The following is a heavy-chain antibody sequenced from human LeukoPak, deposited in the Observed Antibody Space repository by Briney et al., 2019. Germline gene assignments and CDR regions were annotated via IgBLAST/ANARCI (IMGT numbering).Heavy chain of an antibody. Sequence: SGTLSLTCAASGGSISSSYWWSWVRQPPGKGLEWIAEIYHSGSNNYNPSLKSRVTIAVDKSKNQVSLKLSSVTAADTAVYYCARSGRFYDSSGYYWYFDYWGQGTLATVSS. CDR2: IYHSGSN. D-gene: IGHD3-22*01. J-gene: IGHJ4*02. CDR3: ARSGRFYDSSGYYWYFDY. CDR1: GGSISSSYW. V-gene: IGHV4-4*02.